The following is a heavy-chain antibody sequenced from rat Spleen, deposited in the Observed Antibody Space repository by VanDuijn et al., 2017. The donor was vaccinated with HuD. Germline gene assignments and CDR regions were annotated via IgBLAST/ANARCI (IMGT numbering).Heavy chain of an antibody. J-gene: IGHJ1*01. V-gene: IGHV5-20*01. D-gene: IGHD5-1*01. CDR3: TRGELDWYFDF. Sequence: EVQLVESDGGLVQPGRSLKLSCAASGFTLSDHYMAWVRQAPTKGLEWVASINYDGSSTYYRDSVKGRFTISRDNAKSTLYLQMNSLRSEDTATYYCTRGELDWYFDFWGPGTMVTVSS. CDR1: GFTLSDHY. CDR2: INYDGSST.